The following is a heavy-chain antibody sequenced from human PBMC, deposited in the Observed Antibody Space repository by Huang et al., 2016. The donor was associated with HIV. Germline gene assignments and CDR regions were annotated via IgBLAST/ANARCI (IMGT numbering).Heavy chain of an antibody. J-gene: IGHJ4*02. CDR2: ISISGSTI. V-gene: IGHV3-11*01. CDR1: GFTFSDYY. Sequence: QVQLVESGGGLVKPGGSLRLSCAASGFTFSDYYMSWIRQAPGKGLEWVSLISISGSTIYYADSVKGRCTIARDNAKNSLYLQMNNLRAEDTAVYYCARERMVGSTGIFDYWGQGTLVTVSS. CDR3: ARERMVGSTGIFDY. D-gene: IGHD1-26*01.